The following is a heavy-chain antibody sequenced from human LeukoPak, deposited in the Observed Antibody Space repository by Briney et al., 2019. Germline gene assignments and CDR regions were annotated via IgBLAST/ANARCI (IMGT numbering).Heavy chain of an antibody. V-gene: IGHV4-39*01. D-gene: IGHD2-2*01. Sequence: SETLSLTCTVSGGSISSSSYYWGWIRQPPGKGLEWIGSIYYSGSTYYNPSLKSRATISVDTSKNQFYLKLSSVTAADTAVYYCARYGISLGYCSSTSCPTPDAFDIWGQGTMVTVSS. CDR2: IYYSGST. J-gene: IGHJ3*02. CDR3: ARYGISLGYCSSTSCPTPDAFDI. CDR1: GGSISSSSYY.